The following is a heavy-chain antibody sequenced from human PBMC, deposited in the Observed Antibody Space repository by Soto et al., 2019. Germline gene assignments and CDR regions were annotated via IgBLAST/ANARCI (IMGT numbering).Heavy chain of an antibody. CDR1: GFTFSSYA. J-gene: IGHJ4*02. Sequence: PGGSLRLSCAASGFTFSSYAMSWVRQAPGKGLEWVSAISGSGGSTYYADSVKGRFTISRDNSKNTLYLQMNSLRAEDTAVYYCAKVGLFGVVIDAYFDYWRQGTLVTVSS. D-gene: IGHD3-3*01. V-gene: IGHV3-23*01. CDR3: AKVGLFGVVIDAYFDY. CDR2: ISGSGGST.